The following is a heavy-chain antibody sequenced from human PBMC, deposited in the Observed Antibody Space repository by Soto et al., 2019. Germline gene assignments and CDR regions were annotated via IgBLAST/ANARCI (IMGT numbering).Heavy chain of an antibody. CDR3: ARDRVHSGQEVY. V-gene: IGHV3-21*01. D-gene: IGHD2-15*01. CDR1: SFTFSTYD. CDR2: ISSSSSYI. J-gene: IGHJ4*02. Sequence: NHXGSLRLSFAASSFTFSTYDMNWVRQAPGKGLEWVSSISSSSSYIYYADSVKGRFTISRDNAKSSLFLQMNSLRAEDTAVYYCARDRVHSGQEVYSGQATLVTVSS.